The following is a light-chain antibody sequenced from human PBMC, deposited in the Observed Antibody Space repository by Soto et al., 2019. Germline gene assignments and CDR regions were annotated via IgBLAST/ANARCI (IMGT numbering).Light chain of an antibody. Sequence: QSALTQPASVSGSPGQSITLSCTGSSSDIGGYDYVSWYQQHPGKAPKLIIYDVTNRPSGVSNRFSGSKSGNTASLTISGLQAEDESDYYCSSYTTISTLVIFGGGTKLTVL. CDR1: SSDIGGYDY. J-gene: IGLJ2*01. CDR3: SSYTTISTLVI. CDR2: DVT. V-gene: IGLV2-14*01.